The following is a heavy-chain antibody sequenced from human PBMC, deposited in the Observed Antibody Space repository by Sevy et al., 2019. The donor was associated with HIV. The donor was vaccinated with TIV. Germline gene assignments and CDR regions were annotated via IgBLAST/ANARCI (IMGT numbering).Heavy chain of an antibody. Sequence: SETLSLTCTVSGGSISSSSYYWGWIRQPPGKGLEWIGSIYYSGSTYYNPSLKSRVTISVDTSKNQFSLKLSSVTAADTAVYYCVRLSGVEYYYYYMDVWGKGTTVTVSS. J-gene: IGHJ6*03. V-gene: IGHV4-39*01. CDR1: GGSISSSSYY. CDR3: VRLSGVEYYYYYMDV. CDR2: IYYSGST. D-gene: IGHD3-3*01.